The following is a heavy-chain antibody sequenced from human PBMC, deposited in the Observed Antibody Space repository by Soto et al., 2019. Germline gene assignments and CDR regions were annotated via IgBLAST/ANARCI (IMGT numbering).Heavy chain of an antibody. J-gene: IGHJ4*02. CDR3: TTGKSCGGDCYFSY. V-gene: IGHV3-15*01. D-gene: IGHD2-21*02. CDR2: IKSKTEGGTT. Sequence: GSLRLSCAASGFTFSNAWMSWVRQAPGKGLEWVGRIKSKTEGGTTDYAAPVKGRFTISRDDSKNTLYLQMNSLKTEDTAVYYCTTGKSCGGDCYFSYWGQGTLVTVSS. CDR1: GFTFSNAW.